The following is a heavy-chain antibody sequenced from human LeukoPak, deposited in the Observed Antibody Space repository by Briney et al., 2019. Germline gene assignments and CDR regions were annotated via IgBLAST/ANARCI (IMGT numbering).Heavy chain of an antibody. V-gene: IGHV1-69*01. J-gene: IGHJ4*02. CDR1: GGTFSSYA. D-gene: IGHD3-22*01. CDR2: IIPIFGTA. CDR3: ARGSGYYYDSSGYFNFDY. Sequence: SVKVSCKASGGTFSSYAISWVRQAPGQGLEWMGGIIPIFGTANYAQKFQGRVTITADESTSTAYMELSSLRSEDTAVYYCARGSGYYYDSSGYFNFDYWGQGTLVTVSS.